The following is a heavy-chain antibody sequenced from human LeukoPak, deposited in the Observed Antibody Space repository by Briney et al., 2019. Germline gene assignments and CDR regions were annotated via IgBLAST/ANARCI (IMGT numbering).Heavy chain of an antibody. CDR3: AKRGVTGYKEAFDY. D-gene: IGHD3-9*01. J-gene: IGHJ4*02. CDR1: GFTFSSYA. Sequence: RPGGSLRLPCAASGFTFSSYAMHGLRQAPGKGLEWVAVTSYDGSNKYYADSVKGRFNISRDNSKNPLYLQMNGLRAEDTAVYYCAKRGVTGYKEAFDYWGQGTLVTVSS. CDR2: TSYDGSNK. V-gene: IGHV3-30-3*02.